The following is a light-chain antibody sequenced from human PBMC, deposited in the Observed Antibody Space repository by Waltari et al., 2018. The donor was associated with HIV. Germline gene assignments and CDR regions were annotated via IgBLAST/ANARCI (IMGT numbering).Light chain of an antibody. Sequence: QTASITCSGHKLGNKYTAWYQQKPGQSPVLVIYEDNKRRSGTPERFSGSNSGDTATLTISGTQAMDEADYYCQAWDSSTVVFGGGTRLTVL. CDR1: KLGNKY. V-gene: IGLV3-1*01. J-gene: IGLJ2*01. CDR2: EDN. CDR3: QAWDSSTVV.